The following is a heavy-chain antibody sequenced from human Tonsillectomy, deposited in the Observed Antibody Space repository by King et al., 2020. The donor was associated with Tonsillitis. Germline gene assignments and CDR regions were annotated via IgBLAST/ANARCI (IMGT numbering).Heavy chain of an antibody. V-gene: IGHV5-51*01. CDR3: ARDNWNFASEY. CDR2: IYPGDSDT. Sequence: QLVQSGAEVKKPGESLKISCKGSGYSFTNYRIAWVRLMPGKGLEWMGIIYPGDSDTKYSPSFQCQVTISADKAINTAYLQWSSLKASDTAIYYCARDNWNFASEYWGQGTLVTVSS. CDR1: GYSFTNYR. J-gene: IGHJ4*02. D-gene: IGHD1-7*01.